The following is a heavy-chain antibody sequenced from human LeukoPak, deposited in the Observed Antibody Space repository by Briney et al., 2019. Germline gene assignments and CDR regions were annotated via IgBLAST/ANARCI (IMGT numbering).Heavy chain of an antibody. CDR3: ARVIAVAGAFNAFDI. CDR1: GGSISSYY. D-gene: IGHD6-19*01. J-gene: IGHJ3*02. CDR2: IYYSGST. Sequence: PSETLSLTCTVSGGSISSYYWSWIRQPPGKGLEWIGYIYYSGSTKYNPSLKSRVTISVDTSKNQFSLKLSSVTAADTAVYYCARVIAVAGAFNAFDIWGQGTMDTVPS. V-gene: IGHV4-59*01.